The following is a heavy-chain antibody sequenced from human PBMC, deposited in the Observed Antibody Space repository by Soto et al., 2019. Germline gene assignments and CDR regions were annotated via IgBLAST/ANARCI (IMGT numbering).Heavy chain of an antibody. CDR1: GGSISSGDYY. J-gene: IGHJ3*02. CDR2: IYYSGST. D-gene: IGHD3-22*01. V-gene: IGHV4-30-4*01. CDR3: ALNYYDSSGFPTDAFGI. Sequence: PSETLSLTCTVSGGSISSGDYYWSWIRQPPGKGLEWIGYIYYSGSTYYNPSLKSRVTISVDTSKNQFSLKLSSVTAADTAVYYCALNYYDSSGFPTDAFGIWGQGTMVTVSS.